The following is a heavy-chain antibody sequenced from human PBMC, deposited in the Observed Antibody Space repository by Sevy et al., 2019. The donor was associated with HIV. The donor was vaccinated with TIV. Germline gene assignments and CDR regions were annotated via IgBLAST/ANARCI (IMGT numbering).Heavy chain of an antibody. CDR1: GYTFTGYY. D-gene: IGHD3-16*02. CDR2: INPNSGGT. Sequence: ASVKVSCKASGYTFTGYYMHWVRQAPGQGLEWMGRINPNSGGTNYAQKFQGRVTMTRDTSISTAYMELSRLRSDDTAVYYCARGRIMITFGGVIVLYYYYGMDVWGQWTTVTVSS. CDR3: ARGRIMITFGGVIVLYYYYGMDV. V-gene: IGHV1-2*06. J-gene: IGHJ6*02.